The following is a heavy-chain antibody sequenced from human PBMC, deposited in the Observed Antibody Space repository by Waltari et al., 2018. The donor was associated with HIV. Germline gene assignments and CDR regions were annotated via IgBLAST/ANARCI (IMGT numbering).Heavy chain of an antibody. CDR3: AKEGAGPGTGWNFFDF. CDR1: GFTFDDFA. Sequence: CEASGFTFDDFAMHWVRQVPGKGLEWVSGISGNSKTIGYVDSVRGRFVISRDSAKNTLYLQMNSLRVEDTAFYFCAKEGAGPGTGWNFFDFCSQGTLVTVSS. J-gene: IGHJ4*02. CDR2: ISGNSKTI. V-gene: IGHV3-9*01. D-gene: IGHD1-7*01.